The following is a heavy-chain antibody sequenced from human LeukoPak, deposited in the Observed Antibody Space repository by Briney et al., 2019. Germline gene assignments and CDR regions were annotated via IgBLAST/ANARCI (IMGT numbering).Heavy chain of an antibody. CDR2: ISAYNGNT. CDR1: GYTFTSYG. CDR3: ARDSEVYAPPLSYYYYMDV. J-gene: IGHJ6*03. D-gene: IGHD2-8*01. Sequence: GASVKVSCKASGYTFTSYGISWVRQAPGQGLEWMGWISAYNGNTNYAQKLQGRVTMTTDTSTSTAYMELRSLRSDDTAVYYCARDSEVYAPPLSYYYYMDVWGKGTTVTVSS. V-gene: IGHV1-18*01.